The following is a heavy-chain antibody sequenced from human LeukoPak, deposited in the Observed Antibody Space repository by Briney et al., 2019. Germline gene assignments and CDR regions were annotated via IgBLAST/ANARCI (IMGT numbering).Heavy chain of an antibody. Sequence: PSETLSLTCTVSGGSISSYYWSWIRQPPGKGLEWIGYIYYSGSTNYNPSLKSRVTISVDTSKNQFSLNLSSVTAADTAVYYCARPLYSESYFVALDIWGQGTMVTVSS. D-gene: IGHD1-26*01. CDR2: IYYSGST. V-gene: IGHV4-59*01. CDR1: GGSISSYY. J-gene: IGHJ3*02. CDR3: ARPLYSESYFVALDI.